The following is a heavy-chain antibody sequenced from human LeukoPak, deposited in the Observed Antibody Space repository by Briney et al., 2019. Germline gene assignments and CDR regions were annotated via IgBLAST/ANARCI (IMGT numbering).Heavy chain of an antibody. J-gene: IGHJ4*02. D-gene: IGHD6-13*01. CDR1: GGTFSSYA. CDR2: IIPIFGTA. CDR3: ARVGSSFDY. Sequence: SVKVSCKASGGTFSSYAISWVRQAPGQGLEWMGGIIPIFGTANYAQKFQGRVTMTTDTSTSTAYMELRSLRSDDTAVYYCARVGSSFDYWGQGTLVTVSS. V-gene: IGHV1-69*05.